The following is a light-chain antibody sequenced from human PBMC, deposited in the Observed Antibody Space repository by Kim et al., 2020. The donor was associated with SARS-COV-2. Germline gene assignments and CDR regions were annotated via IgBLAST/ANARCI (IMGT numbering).Light chain of an antibody. J-gene: IGKJ4*01. CDR1: QGISSY. V-gene: IGKV1-12*01. Sequence: ASVGDRGSITCRASQGISSYLAWYQQKPGRAPKLLIYSASSLQRGVPSRFSGSGSGTDFSLTISSLQPEDSATYYCQQAHSFPVTFGGGTKVDIK. CDR2: SAS. CDR3: QQAHSFPVT.